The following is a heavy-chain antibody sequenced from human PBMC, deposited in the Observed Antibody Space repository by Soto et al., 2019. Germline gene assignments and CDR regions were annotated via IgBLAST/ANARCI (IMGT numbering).Heavy chain of an antibody. D-gene: IGHD3-16*02. V-gene: IGHV3-23*01. CDR2: ISGSGGST. Sequence: EVQLLESGGGLVQPGGSLRLSCAASGFTFSSYAMRWVRQAPGQGLEWVSAISGSGGSTYYADSVKGRFTISRDNSKNTLYLQMNSLRAEDTAVYYCAKDRTFRVSSSPDWGQGTLVTVSS. CDR3: AKDRTFRVSSSPD. J-gene: IGHJ4*02. CDR1: GFTFSSYA.